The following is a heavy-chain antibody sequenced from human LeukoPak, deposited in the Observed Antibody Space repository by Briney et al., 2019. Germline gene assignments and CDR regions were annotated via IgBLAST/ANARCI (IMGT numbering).Heavy chain of an antibody. V-gene: IGHV3-15*01. CDR2: IKRKTVGGTT. Sequence: GGSLRLSCAASGFTFSNAWMTWVRQAPGKGLEWVGRIKRKTVGGTTDYAAPVKGRFTISRDDSKDTLYLQMNSMIIADTGVYYCTTCGYSGYDSNYWGQGVLVTVSS. D-gene: IGHD5-12*01. CDR1: GFTFSNAW. CDR3: TTCGYSGYDSNY. J-gene: IGHJ4*02.